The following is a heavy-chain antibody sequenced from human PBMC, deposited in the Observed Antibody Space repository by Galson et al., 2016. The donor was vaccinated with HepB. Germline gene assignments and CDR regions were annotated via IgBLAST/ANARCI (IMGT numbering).Heavy chain of an antibody. CDR1: GFTFSSYA. Sequence: SLRLSCAASGFTFSSYAMSWVRQAPGKGLEWVSAISGSGGSTYYADSVKGRFTISRDTSKNTLYLQMSSLRVDDTALYYCTRDPASYNWGQGTLVLVSS. CDR3: TRDPASYN. V-gene: IGHV3-23*01. CDR2: ISGSGGST. D-gene: IGHD2-21*01. J-gene: IGHJ4*02.